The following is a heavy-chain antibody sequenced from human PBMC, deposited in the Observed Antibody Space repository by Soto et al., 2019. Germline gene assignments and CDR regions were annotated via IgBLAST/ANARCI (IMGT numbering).Heavy chain of an antibody. D-gene: IGHD7-27*01. CDR2: ISYDGSNK. Sequence: QPGGSLRLSCAASGLTFSSYAMHWFRQAPGKGLEWVAVISYDGSNKYYADSVKGRFTISRDNSKNTVYLQMNSLRAEDTAVYYCARDLNWAFDYWGQGTLVTVS. CDR1: GLTFSSYA. CDR3: ARDLNWAFDY. V-gene: IGHV3-30-3*01. J-gene: IGHJ4*02.